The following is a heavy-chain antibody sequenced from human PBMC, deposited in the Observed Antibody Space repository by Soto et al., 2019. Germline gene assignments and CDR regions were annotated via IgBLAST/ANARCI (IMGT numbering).Heavy chain of an antibody. Sequence: GGSLRLSCTVSGFTFGSHAMSWVRQAPGKGLECVSGISGSGGTTFYADSVKGRFTISRDNSKKTLYLQMNSLRAEDTAVYYCAKTPYDFWSSGQYLFDHWGQGTLVT. J-gene: IGHJ4*02. V-gene: IGHV3-23*01. CDR3: AKTPYDFWSSGQYLFDH. D-gene: IGHD3-3*01. CDR2: ISGSGGTT. CDR1: GFTFGSHA.